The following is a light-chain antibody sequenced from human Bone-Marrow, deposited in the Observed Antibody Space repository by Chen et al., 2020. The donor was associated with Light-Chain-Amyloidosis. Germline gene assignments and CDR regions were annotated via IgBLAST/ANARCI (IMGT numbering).Light chain of an antibody. CDR1: QNLLSNSYNVNF. CDR2: WAS. V-gene: IGKV4-1*01. Sequence: DIVMTQSPDSLAVSLGARATINCKSSQNLLSNSYNVNFCAWYQQKPGQPPKLLIYWASTRQSGVPDRFSGSGSGTDFTLTISSLQAEDVAVYYCQQFYNIPWTFGQGTKVEIK. J-gene: IGKJ1*01. CDR3: QQFYNIPWT.